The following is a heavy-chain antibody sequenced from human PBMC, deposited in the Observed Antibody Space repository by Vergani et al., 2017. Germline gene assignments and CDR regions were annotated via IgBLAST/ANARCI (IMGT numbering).Heavy chain of an antibody. CDR3: ARIIMITFGGAFDI. V-gene: IGHV3-30-3*01. CDR2: ISYDGSNK. D-gene: IGHD3-16*01. Sequence: QVQLVESGGGVVQPGRSLRLSCAASGFTFSSYAMHWVRQAPGTGLEWVAVISYDGSNKYYADSVKGRFTISRDNSKNTLYLQMNSLRAEDTAVYYCARIIMITFGGAFDIWGQGTMVTVSS. CDR1: GFTFSSYA. J-gene: IGHJ3*02.